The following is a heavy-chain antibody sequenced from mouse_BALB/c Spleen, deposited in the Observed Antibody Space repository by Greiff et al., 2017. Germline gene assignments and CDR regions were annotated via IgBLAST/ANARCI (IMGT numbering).Heavy chain of an antibody. J-gene: IGHJ2*01. V-gene: IGHV8-11*01. D-gene: IGHD3-3*01. CDR3: ARIDGDEDY. Sequence: QVTLKESGPGILQPSQTLSLTCSFSGFSLSTYGIGVGWIRQPSGKGLEWLAHIWWNDNKYYNTALKSRLTISKDTSNNQVFLKIASVDTADTATYYCARIDGDEDYWGQGTTLTVSS. CDR2: IWWNDNK. CDR1: GFSLSTYGIG.